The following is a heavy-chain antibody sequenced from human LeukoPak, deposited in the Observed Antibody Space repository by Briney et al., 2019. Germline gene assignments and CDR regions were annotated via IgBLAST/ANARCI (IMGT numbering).Heavy chain of an antibody. CDR1: GFTVSSNY. J-gene: IGHJ3*02. D-gene: IGHD4-11*01. V-gene: IGHV3-53*01. CDR2: IYSGGST. Sequence: GGSLRLSCAASGFTVSSNYMSWVRQAPGKGLEWVSVIYSGGSTYYADSVKGRFTISRDNAKDSLSLQMNSLRDEDTALYYCARDDYPNAFDIWGQGTMVTVSS. CDR3: ARDDYPNAFDI.